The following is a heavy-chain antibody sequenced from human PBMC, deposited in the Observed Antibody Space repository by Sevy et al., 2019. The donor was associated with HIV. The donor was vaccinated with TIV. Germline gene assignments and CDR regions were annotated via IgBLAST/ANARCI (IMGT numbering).Heavy chain of an antibody. CDR1: GFTFSGHG. D-gene: IGHD2-21*01. J-gene: IGHJ4*02. Sequence: GGSLRLSCAASGFTFSGHGMHWVRHAPGKGLEWLAVISTDGRSTYISDSVKGRFTISRDNSKNMLFMQLNSLTAEDTTIYYCAKGGFKCTGDDCIMQWGQGTLVTVSS. CDR2: ISTDGRST. V-gene: IGHV3-33*05. CDR3: AKGGFKCTGDDCIMQ.